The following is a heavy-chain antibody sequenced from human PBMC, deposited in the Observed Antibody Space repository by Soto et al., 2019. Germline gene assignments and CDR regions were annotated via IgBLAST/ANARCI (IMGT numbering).Heavy chain of an antibody. CDR2: GGSGGST. J-gene: IGHJ6*03. D-gene: IGHD3-16*01. CDR1: GFSFSTYG. V-gene: IGHV3-23*01. Sequence: DVQLLESGGGLAQRGGSPRLSCAASGFSFSTYGMTWVRQAPGKGLEWVSYGGSGGSTYYADSVKGRFTISRDNSKNTLYLQMKSLRAEDTAVFYCVKFRGRAYHSYYRDVWGNGTTVTVSS. CDR3: VKFRGRAYHSYYRDV.